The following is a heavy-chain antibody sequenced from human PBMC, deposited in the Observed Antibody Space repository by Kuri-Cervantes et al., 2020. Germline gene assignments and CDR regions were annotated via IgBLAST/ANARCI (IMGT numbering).Heavy chain of an antibody. CDR1: GFTFSSYS. CDR2: ISSSSSTI. Sequence: ESLKISCAASGFTFSSYSMNWVRQAPGKGLERVSYISSSSSTIYYADSVKGRFTISRDNAKNSLYLQMNSLRAEDTAVYYCARDPVTMIVGSLFDYWGQGTLVTVSS. J-gene: IGHJ4*02. CDR3: ARDPVTMIVGSLFDY. D-gene: IGHD3-22*01. V-gene: IGHV3-48*04.